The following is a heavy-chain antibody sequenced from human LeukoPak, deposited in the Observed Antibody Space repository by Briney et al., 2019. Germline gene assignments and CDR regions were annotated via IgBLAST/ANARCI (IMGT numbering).Heavy chain of an antibody. D-gene: IGHD3-3*01. CDR1: GGSISSSGYS. CDR2: IYHSGST. V-gene: IGHV4-30-2*01. Sequence: ETSETLSLTCAVSGGSISSSGYSWRWIRQPPGKGLEWIGYIYHSGSTYYNPSLKSRVTISVDRSKNQFSLKLSSVTAADTAVYYCARVFGVVISAYFDYWGQGTLVTVSS. J-gene: IGHJ4*02. CDR3: ARVFGVVISAYFDY.